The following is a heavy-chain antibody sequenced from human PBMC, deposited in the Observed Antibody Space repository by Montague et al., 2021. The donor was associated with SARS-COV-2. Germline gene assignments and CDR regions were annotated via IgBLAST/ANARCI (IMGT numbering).Heavy chain of an antibody. CDR1: GFSLSTSGMC. D-gene: IGHD4-23*01. V-gene: IGHV2-70*01. Sequence: PALVKPTQTPTLTCTFSGFSLSTSGMCVSWIRQPPGKALEWLALXXWDDDKYYSTSLKTRLTISKDTSKNQVVLTMTNMDPVDTATYYCARGRYGGNRGYYFDYWGQGTLVTVSS. CDR3: ARGRYGGNRGYYFDY. CDR2: XXWDDDK. J-gene: IGHJ4*02.